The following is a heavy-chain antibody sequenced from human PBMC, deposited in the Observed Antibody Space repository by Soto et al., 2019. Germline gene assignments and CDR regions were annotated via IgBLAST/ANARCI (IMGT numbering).Heavy chain of an antibody. CDR1: GFTFSSYG. J-gene: IGHJ6*02. CDR3: AKENYYDSCGYRDPYYYYGMDV. Sequence: GGSLRLSCAASGFTFSSYGMHWVRQAPGKGLEWVAVISYDGSNKYYADSVKGRFTISRDNSKNTLYLQMNSLRAEDTAVYYCAKENYYDSCGYRDPYYYYGMDVWGQGTTVTVSS. CDR2: ISYDGSNK. D-gene: IGHD3-22*01. V-gene: IGHV3-30*18.